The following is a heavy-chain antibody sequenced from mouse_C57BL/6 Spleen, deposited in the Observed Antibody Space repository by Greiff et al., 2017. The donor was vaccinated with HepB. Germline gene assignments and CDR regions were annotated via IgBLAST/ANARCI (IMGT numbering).Heavy chain of an antibody. CDR3: TTYYYGRPYS. CDR2: IDPENGDT. CDR1: GFNIKDDY. J-gene: IGHJ2*01. D-gene: IGHD1-1*01. Sequence: EVQLQQSGAELVRPGASVKLSCTASGFNIKDDYMHWVKQRPEQGLEWVGWIDPENGDTEYASKFQGKATITADTSSNTAYLQLSSLTSEDTAVYYCTTYYYGRPYSWGQGTTLTVSS. V-gene: IGHV14-4*01.